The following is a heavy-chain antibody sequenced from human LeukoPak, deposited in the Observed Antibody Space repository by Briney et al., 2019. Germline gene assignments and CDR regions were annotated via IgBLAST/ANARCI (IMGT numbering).Heavy chain of an antibody. Sequence: PGRSLRLSCAVSGFIVSSFGMSWVRQAPGKGLEWLSAIGLNGETTLYADSVEGRFTISRDNSKNTLYLQLTSLIAEDTAVYYCAQGFSSGWYPYWGQGSLVSVSS. CDR2: IGLNGETT. J-gene: IGHJ4*02. CDR1: GFIVSSFG. CDR3: AQGFSSGWYPY. V-gene: IGHV3-23*01. D-gene: IGHD6-19*01.